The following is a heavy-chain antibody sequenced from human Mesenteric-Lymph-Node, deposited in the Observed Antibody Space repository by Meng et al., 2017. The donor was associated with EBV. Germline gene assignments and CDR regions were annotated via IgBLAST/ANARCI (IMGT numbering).Heavy chain of an antibody. CDR3: ARAVAGDWYFDL. CDR1: GASVSSYTHY. V-gene: IGHV4-61*01. J-gene: IGHJ2*01. Sequence: QGQLQGSGPGLEKASETLSLTCTVSGASVSSYTHYWSWIRQPPGKGLEWIGYSYYSGSTSYNPSLTTRVTISVDTSKNQFSLKLNSVTAADTAVYYCARAVAGDWYFDLWGRGTLVTVSS. CDR2: SYYSGST. D-gene: IGHD6-19*01.